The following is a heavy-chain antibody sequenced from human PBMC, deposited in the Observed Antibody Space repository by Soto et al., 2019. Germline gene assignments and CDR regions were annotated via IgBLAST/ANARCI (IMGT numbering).Heavy chain of an antibody. D-gene: IGHD1-7*01. Sequence: SLTLSLPCAISGDRVSSNSAAWNWIRQSPSRGLEWLGRTYYRSKWYNNYAVSVKSRITINPDTSKNQFSVQLKSVTPEDTAVYYCARAGLELPDNCFDPWGQGTLVTVSS. CDR2: TYYRSKWYN. CDR3: ARAGLELPDNCFDP. V-gene: IGHV6-1*01. CDR1: GDRVSSNSAA. J-gene: IGHJ5*01.